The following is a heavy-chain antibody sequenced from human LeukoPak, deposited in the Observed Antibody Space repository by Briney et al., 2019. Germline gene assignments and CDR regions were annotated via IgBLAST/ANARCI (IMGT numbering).Heavy chain of an antibody. CDR1: GFTFSSYA. J-gene: IGHJ4*02. CDR2: IRGSGDST. D-gene: IGHD6-19*01. CDR3: AKADSTGWYGEY. V-gene: IGHV3-23*01. Sequence: QPGGSLRLSCAASGFTFSSYAMSWVRQAPGKGLEWVSGIRGSGDSTYYAGSVKGRFTISRDNSKNTLSLQMSGLRAEDTAVYYCAKADSTGWYGEYWGPGTLVTVSS.